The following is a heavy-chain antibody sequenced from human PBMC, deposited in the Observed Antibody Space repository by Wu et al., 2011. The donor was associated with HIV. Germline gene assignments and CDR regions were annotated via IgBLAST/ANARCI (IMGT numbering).Heavy chain of an antibody. J-gene: IGHJ4*02. CDR1: GYTFTSYG. D-gene: IGHD3-22*01. Sequence: QVQLVQSGAEVKKPGASVKVSCKASGYTFTSYGISWVRQAPGQGLEWIGWIRTYNGETNYAQNLQGRVTVTTDTSTSTVYMEVRSLRSDDTAVYYCARDPQATLTTFDYWGQGTLVTVSS. CDR3: ARDPQATLTTFDY. V-gene: IGHV1-18*01. CDR2: IRTYNGET.